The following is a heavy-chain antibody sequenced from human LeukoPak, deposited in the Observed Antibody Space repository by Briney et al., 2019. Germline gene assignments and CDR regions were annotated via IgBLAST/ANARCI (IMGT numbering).Heavy chain of an antibody. V-gene: IGHV3-53*04. J-gene: IGHJ5*02. CDR1: GFTVSSHY. CDR3: ARALYCSSTSCFYFDP. D-gene: IGHD2-2*01. Sequence: GGSLRLSCAASGFTVSSHYMSWVRQAPGKGLEWVSVIYSGGSTYYADSVKGRFTISRHNSKNTLYLQMNSLRAEDTAVYYCARALYCSSTSCFYFDPWGQGTLVTVSS. CDR2: IYSGGST.